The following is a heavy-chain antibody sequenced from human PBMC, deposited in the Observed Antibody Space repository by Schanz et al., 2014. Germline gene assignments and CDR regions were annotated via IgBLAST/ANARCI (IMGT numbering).Heavy chain of an antibody. CDR2: ISSSGSTI. CDR1: GFIFSDYY. Sequence: QVQLVESGGGPVKPGGSLRLSCEASGFIFSDYYMSWIRQAPGKGLEWVSYISSSGSTIYYADSVKGRFTISRDNAKKSLYLQMNSLRAEATAVYYCARDTYNYDSSGYFVYWGQGTLVTVSS. CDR3: ARDTYNYDSSGYFVY. J-gene: IGHJ4*02. V-gene: IGHV3-11*01. D-gene: IGHD3-22*01.